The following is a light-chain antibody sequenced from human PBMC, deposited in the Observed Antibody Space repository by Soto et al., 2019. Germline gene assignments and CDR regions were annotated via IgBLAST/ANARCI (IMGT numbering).Light chain of an antibody. CDR2: DVS. CDR1: SSDVGGYNY. V-gene: IGLV2-11*01. CDR3: CSYAGSYTYV. J-gene: IGLJ1*01. Sequence: QSVLTQPRSVSGSPGQSVTISCTGTSSDVGGYNYVSWYQQHPGKAPKLMIYDVSKRPSGVPDRFSGSKSGNTASLTISGLQAEDEADYYCCSYAGSYTYVFCTGTKVTVL.